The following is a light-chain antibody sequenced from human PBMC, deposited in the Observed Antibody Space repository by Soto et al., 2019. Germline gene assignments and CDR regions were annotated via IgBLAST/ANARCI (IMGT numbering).Light chain of an antibody. V-gene: IGKV3-20*01. CDR3: QQYGHSLWT. CDR1: QSVSSGH. Sequence: EIVLTQSTATLSLSRWERAPLFCRASQSVSSGHLAWYQQKPGQAPRLLIYGASSRATGIPDRFSGSGSGTDFTLTISRLEPEDYAVYYCQQYGHSLWTFGQGTEVDI. J-gene: IGKJ1*01. CDR2: GAS.